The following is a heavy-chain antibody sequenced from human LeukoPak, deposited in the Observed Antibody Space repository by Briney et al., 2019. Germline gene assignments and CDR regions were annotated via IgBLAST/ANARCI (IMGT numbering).Heavy chain of an antibody. CDR2: ISSSSSYI. Sequence: SGGSLRLSCAASGFTFSRHYMPWVRQAPGKGLEWVSSISSSSSYIYYADSVKGRFTISRDNAKNSLYLQMNSLRAEDTAVYYCARDGVGDGSGSYYTPPFGYWGQGTLVTVSS. V-gene: IGHV3-21*01. CDR3: ARDGVGDGSGSYYTPPFGY. J-gene: IGHJ4*02. CDR1: GFTFSRHY. D-gene: IGHD3-10*01.